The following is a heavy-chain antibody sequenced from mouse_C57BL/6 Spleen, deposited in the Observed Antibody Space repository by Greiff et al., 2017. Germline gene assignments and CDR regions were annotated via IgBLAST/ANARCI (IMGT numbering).Heavy chain of an antibody. CDR1: GYAFSSSW. CDR3: ARSAYDGYGDD. CDR2: IYPGDGDT. J-gene: IGHJ2*01. D-gene: IGHD2-3*01. V-gene: IGHV1-82*01. Sequence: QVQLQQSGPELVKPGASVKISCKASGYAFSSSWMNWVKQRPGKGLEWIGRIYPGDGDTNYNGKFKGKATLTADKSSSTAYMQLSSLTSEDSAVYFCARSAYDGYGDDWGQGTTLTVSS.